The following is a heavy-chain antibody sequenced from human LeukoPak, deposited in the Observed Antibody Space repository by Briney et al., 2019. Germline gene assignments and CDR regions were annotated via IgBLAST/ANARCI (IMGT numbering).Heavy chain of an antibody. V-gene: IGHV3-74*01. Sequence: GGSLRLSCAASGFTFSSYWMHWVRQAPGKGLVWVSRINSDGSSTSYADSVKGRFTISRDNAKNSLYLQMNSLRAEDTAVYYCARAPSKYDFWSGYHYYYMDVWGKGTTVTVSS. D-gene: IGHD3-3*01. CDR2: INSDGSST. CDR3: ARAPSKYDFWSGYHYYYMDV. CDR1: GFTFSSYW. J-gene: IGHJ6*03.